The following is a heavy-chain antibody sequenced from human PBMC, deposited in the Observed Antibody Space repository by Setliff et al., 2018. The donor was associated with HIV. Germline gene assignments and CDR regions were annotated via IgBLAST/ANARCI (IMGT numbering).Heavy chain of an antibody. CDR3: ARCYYNFWSGYPLDYMDV. Sequence: ASETLSLTCTVSRGSISRYYWSWIRQPPGKGLEWIGHIYTSGSTNYNPSLKSRVTMSVGTSKNQFSLKLSSVTAADTAVYYCARCYYNFWSGYPLDYMDVWGKGTTVTVS. CDR2: IYTSGST. D-gene: IGHD3-3*01. CDR1: RGSISRYY. V-gene: IGHV4-4*08. J-gene: IGHJ6*03.